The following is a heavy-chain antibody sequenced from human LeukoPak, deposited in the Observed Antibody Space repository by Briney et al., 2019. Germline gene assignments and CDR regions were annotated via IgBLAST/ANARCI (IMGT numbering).Heavy chain of an antibody. J-gene: IGHJ6*03. CDR2: MNPNSGNT. V-gene: IGHV1-8*03. D-gene: IGHD6-13*01. CDR1: GYTFTSYD. Sequence: ASVKVSCKASGYTFTSYDINWGRQATGQGLEWMGWMNPNSGNTGYAQKFQGRVTITRNTSISTAYMELSSLRSEDTAVYYCARGPIAAAGEFYYYYYMDVWGKGTTVTVSS. CDR3: ARGPIAAAGEFYYYYYMDV.